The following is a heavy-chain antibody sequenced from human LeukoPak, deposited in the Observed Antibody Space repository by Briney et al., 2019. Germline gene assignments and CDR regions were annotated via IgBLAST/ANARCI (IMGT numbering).Heavy chain of an antibody. CDR2: INPNSGGT. D-gene: IGHD4-17*01. CDR1: GYTFTGYY. V-gene: IGHV1-2*02. CDR3: AKSVSGDYFSYYYYGMDV. J-gene: IGHJ6*02. Sequence: ASVKVSCKASGYTFTGYYMHWVRQAPGQGLEWMGWINPNSGGTNYAQKFQGRVTMTRDTSISTAYMELSRLRSDDTAVYYCAKSVSGDYFSYYYYGMDVWGQGTTVTVSS.